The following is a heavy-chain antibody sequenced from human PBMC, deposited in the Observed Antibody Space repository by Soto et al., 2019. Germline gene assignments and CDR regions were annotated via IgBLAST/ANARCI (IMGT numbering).Heavy chain of an antibody. Sequence: GASVKVSCKASGYTFSDYGFSWVRQAPGQGLEWMGWISAKNGDTNFAQKFRGRVTMTTDTSTSTVYMELRSLKVDDTAVYYCAREPPETPPDYWGQGTLVTVS. V-gene: IGHV1-18*01. J-gene: IGHJ4*02. CDR1: GYTFSDYG. CDR3: AREPPETPPDY. CDR2: ISAKNGDT.